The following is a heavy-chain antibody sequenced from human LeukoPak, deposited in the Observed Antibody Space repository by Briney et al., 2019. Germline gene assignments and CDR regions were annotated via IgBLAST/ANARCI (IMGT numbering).Heavy chain of an antibody. CDR1: GFTFSNSA. Sequence: GGSLRLSCAASGFTFSNSAMNWVRQVPGKGLERVSSIDYDSSHIYYAASVRGRFTISRDNARNSVYLQMNSLRVEDTAVYYCARDPLRYLRVGHYDYWGQGTLVAVSS. CDR3: ARDPLRYLRVGHYDY. V-gene: IGHV3-21*01. D-gene: IGHD3-9*01. CDR2: IDYDSSHI. J-gene: IGHJ4*02.